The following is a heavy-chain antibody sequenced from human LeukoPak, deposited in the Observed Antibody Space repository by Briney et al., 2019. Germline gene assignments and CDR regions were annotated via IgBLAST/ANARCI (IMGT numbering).Heavy chain of an antibody. CDR1: GFTFSSYS. J-gene: IGHJ4*02. Sequence: GGFLRLSCAASGFTFSSYSMNWVRQAPGKGLEWVSSISSSSSYIYYADSVKGRFTISRDNAKNSLYLQMNSLRAEDTALYYCAKEAYCTNGVCYPDYWGQGTLVTVSS. CDR3: AKEAYCTNGVCYPDY. V-gene: IGHV3-21*04. CDR2: ISSSSSYI. D-gene: IGHD2-8*01.